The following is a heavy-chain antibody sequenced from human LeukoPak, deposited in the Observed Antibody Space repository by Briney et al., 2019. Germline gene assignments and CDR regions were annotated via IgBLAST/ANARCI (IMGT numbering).Heavy chain of an antibody. Sequence: PSETLSLTCTVSGYSISSGYYWGWIRQPPGKGLEWIGNIYPTGSTYYNPSLKSRVTISVDTSKSQFSLKVSSVSAADTAVYYCARAYSSSWYWNWFDPWGQGTLVTVSS. CDR2: IYPTGST. J-gene: IGHJ5*02. D-gene: IGHD6-13*01. V-gene: IGHV4-38-2*02. CDR3: ARAYSSSWYWNWFDP. CDR1: GYSISSGYY.